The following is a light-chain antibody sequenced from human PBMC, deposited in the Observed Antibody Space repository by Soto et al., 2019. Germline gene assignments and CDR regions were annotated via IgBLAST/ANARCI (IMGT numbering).Light chain of an antibody. Sequence: QSALTQPASVSGSPGQSITISCTGTSSDVGGYNYVSWYQHHPGKAPKLVIYDVSDRPSGVSNRFSGSKSGNTASLTISGLQAEDEADYFCNSYTSSSTPYVFGTGTKVTVL. J-gene: IGLJ1*01. CDR2: DVS. CDR3: NSYTSSSTPYV. V-gene: IGLV2-14*03. CDR1: SSDVGGYNY.